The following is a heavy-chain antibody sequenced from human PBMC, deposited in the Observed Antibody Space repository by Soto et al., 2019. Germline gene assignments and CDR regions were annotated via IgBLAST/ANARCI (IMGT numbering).Heavy chain of an antibody. CDR2: INGGSGKT. D-gene: IGHD1-26*01. J-gene: IGHJ3*02. CDR3: ARYGGNYQDAFDI. Sequence: QVQLVQSGAEVKKPGASVKVSCRASGFTFTLYSMHWVRQAPGQRLEWMGWINGGSGKTKYSKKFQGRVTIARDTSASTAYMEVSSLRSEDTAVYYCARYGGNYQDAFDIWGQGTMVTVSS. V-gene: IGHV1-3*01. CDR1: GFTFTLYS.